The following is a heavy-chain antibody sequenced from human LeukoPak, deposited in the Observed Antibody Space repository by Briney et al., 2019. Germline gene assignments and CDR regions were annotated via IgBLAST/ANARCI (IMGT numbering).Heavy chain of an antibody. CDR3: ARDPPLAHYYDSSSQPPGEGLLPDY. Sequence: GASVKVSCKASGYTFTGYYMHWVRQAPGQGLEWMGWINPNSGGTNYAQKFQGRVTMTRDTSISTAYMELSRLRSDDTAVYYCARDPPLAHYYDSSSQPPGEGLLPDYWGQGTLVTVSS. CDR1: GYTFTGYY. D-gene: IGHD3-22*01. V-gene: IGHV1-2*02. CDR2: INPNSGGT. J-gene: IGHJ4*02.